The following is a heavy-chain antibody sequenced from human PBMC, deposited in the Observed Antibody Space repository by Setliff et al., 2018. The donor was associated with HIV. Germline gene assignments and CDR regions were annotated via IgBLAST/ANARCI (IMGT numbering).Heavy chain of an antibody. CDR2: IYISGST. D-gene: IGHD1-26*01. CDR3: ARRSIVGSTRGYYYYALDV. J-gene: IGHJ6*02. CDR1: GDSINKYY. Sequence: SETLSLTCTVSGDSINKYYWSWIRQPPGKGLEWIGFIYISGSTMYNPSLKSRVTMSLDTSKNQVSLKLTSVTASDTAVYYCARRSIVGSTRGYYYYALDVWGQGTTVTVSS. V-gene: IGHV4-4*09.